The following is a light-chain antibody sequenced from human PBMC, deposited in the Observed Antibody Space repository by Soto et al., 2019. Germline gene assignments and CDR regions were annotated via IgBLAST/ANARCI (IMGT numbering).Light chain of an antibody. CDR1: QDIRNS. Sequence: DIQVTQSPCSLSASVGDRVTITCQASQDIRNSVNWQQQKPGRAPKLLIGDASKVETGVPSRFSGRGSGTDFTLTISSLQPEDVATYYWQKYNMAPHTFGGGSKVDIK. CDR3: QKYNMAPHT. CDR2: DAS. J-gene: IGKJ4*01. V-gene: IGKV1-33*01.